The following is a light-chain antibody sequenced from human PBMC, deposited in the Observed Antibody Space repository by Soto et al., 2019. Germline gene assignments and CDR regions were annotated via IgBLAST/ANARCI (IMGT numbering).Light chain of an antibody. Sequence: QSVLTQPPSVSGAPGQSVTISCIGSGSNIGAGYEVHWYQQLPGVAPKLLIFDTINRPSGVPGRFSGSKSGASDSLAITGLLPEDEADFFCQSFDTNLNAVLFGGGTKVTVL. CDR1: GSNIGAGYE. V-gene: IGLV1-40*01. CDR3: QSFDTNLNAVL. J-gene: IGLJ2*01. CDR2: DTI.